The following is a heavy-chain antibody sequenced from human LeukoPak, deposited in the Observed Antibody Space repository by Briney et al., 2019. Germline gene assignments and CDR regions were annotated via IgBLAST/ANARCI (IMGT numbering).Heavy chain of an antibody. Sequence: PGGSLRLSCAASGFSFSKYAMHWVRQAPGKGLEWVAVISFDETKKYYADSVKGRFTISRDNPNNTLFLQMNSVKTEDTAVCFCARMKVIKGASLDYWGQGSLVTVSS. CDR1: GFSFSKYA. CDR2: ISFDETKK. D-gene: IGHD2-21*01. CDR3: ARMKVIKGASLDY. J-gene: IGHJ4*02. V-gene: IGHV3-30-3*01.